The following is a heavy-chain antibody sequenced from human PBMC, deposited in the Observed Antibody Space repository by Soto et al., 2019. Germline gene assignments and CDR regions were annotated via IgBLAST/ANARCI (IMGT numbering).Heavy chain of an antibody. D-gene: IGHD3-22*01. CDR3: ARDRRYYYDNSGPLDY. CDR1: GFTFSSYA. Sequence: GGSLRLWCAASGFTFSSYAMHCVRQAPGKGLEWGAVISYDGSNKYYADSVKGRFTISRDNSKNTLYLQMNSLRAEDTAVYYCARDRRYYYDNSGPLDYWGQGTLVTVSS. J-gene: IGHJ4*02. CDR2: ISYDGSNK. V-gene: IGHV3-30-3*01.